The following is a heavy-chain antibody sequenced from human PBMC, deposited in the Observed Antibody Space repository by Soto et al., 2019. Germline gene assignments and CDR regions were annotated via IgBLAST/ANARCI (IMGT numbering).Heavy chain of an antibody. D-gene: IGHD6-6*01. CDR2: IKEDGSQQ. CDR3: ARDNDGAQFASSYNDL. V-gene: IGHV3-7*01. CDR1: GFTFRNYW. J-gene: IGHJ5*02. Sequence: GGSLRLSCTTSGFTFRNYWMNWVRQAPGKGLEWVANIKEDGSQQYYVESVKGRFTISRDNAENSFYLQMNSLRVGDTAVYYCARDNDGAQFASSYNDLWGQGTLVTVSS.